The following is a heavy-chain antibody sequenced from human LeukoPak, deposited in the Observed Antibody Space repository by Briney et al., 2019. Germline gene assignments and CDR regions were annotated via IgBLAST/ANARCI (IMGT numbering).Heavy chain of an antibody. CDR2: IYPGDSDT. V-gene: IGHV5-51*01. D-gene: IGHD2-2*01. Sequence: GESLKISCKGSGYSFSSYWIGWVRQMPGKGLEWMGIIYPGDSDTRYSPSFQGQVTISADRSVSTAYLQWSSLKASDTAMYYSARQRYCSTTSCSFYFDYWGQGTLVTVSS. CDR3: ARQRYCSTTSCSFYFDY. J-gene: IGHJ4*02. CDR1: GYSFSSYW.